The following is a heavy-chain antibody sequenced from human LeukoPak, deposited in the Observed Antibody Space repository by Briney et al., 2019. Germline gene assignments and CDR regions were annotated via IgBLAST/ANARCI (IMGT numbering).Heavy chain of an antibody. CDR1: GFTFSDYA. D-gene: IGHD5-24*01. V-gene: IGHV3-23*01. CDR2: ISGSGGSI. Sequence: GGSLRLSCTAAGFTFSDYAMSWVRQAPGKGLEWVSGISGSGGSIRYADSVKGRFIISRDNSKNTLYLQMNSLRAEDTAVYYCAKGEDGYNYYFDYWGQETLVTVSS. CDR3: AKGEDGYNYYFDY. J-gene: IGHJ4*02.